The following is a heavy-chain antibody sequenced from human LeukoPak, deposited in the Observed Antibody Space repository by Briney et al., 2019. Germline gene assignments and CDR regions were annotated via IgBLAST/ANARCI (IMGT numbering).Heavy chain of an antibody. CDR1: GVTFSSYG. J-gene: IGHJ3*02. V-gene: IGHV3-48*04. Sequence: SRGSLRLSCAASGVTFSSYGMYWGRQAPGKGLEWVSYISSSGSTIYYADSVKGRFTISRDNAKNSLYLQMNSLRAEDTAVYYGARGYDAFEIWGQGTMVTVSS. CDR3: ARGYDAFEI. CDR2: ISSSGSTI.